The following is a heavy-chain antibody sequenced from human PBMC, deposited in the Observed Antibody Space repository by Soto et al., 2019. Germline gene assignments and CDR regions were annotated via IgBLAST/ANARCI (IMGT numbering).Heavy chain of an antibody. CDR3: ARDDFASGYSHGWFDP. V-gene: IGHV4-4*07. J-gene: IGHJ5*02. CDR2: IYTSGST. Sequence: SETLSLICTASGGSISSYYWSWLRQPAGKGLEWIGRIYTSGSTNYSPSLKSRVTKSLDTSKNQISQKQSSVTAADAAVDYCARDDFASGYSHGWFDPWGQGTLVTVSS. CDR1: GGSISSYY. D-gene: IGHD3-3*01.